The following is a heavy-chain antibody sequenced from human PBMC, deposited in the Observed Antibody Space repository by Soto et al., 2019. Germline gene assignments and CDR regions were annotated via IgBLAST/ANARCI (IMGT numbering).Heavy chain of an antibody. Sequence: ASVKVSCKASGYTFTSYDINWVRQATGQGLEWMGWMNPNSGNTGYAQKFQGRVTMTRNTSISTAYMELSSLRSEDTAGDYCARGVDILTGYYWGQGTLVTVSS. D-gene: IGHD3-9*01. V-gene: IGHV1-8*01. J-gene: IGHJ4*02. CDR2: MNPNSGNT. CDR1: GYTFTSYD. CDR3: ARGVDILTGYY.